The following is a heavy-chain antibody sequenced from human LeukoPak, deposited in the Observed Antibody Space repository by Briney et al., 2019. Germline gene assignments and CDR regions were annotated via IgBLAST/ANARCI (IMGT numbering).Heavy chain of an antibody. CDR2: IYYSGST. Sequence: SSETLSLTCTVSGGSISSYYWSWIRQPPGKGLEWIGHIYYSGSTKYNPSLKSRVTISVDTSKNQFSLKLSSVTAADTAVYYCARSYDRSGYYYYAFDIWGQGTIVTASS. CDR1: GGSISSYY. CDR3: ARSYDRSGYYYYAFDI. J-gene: IGHJ3*02. D-gene: IGHD3-22*01. V-gene: IGHV4-59*01.